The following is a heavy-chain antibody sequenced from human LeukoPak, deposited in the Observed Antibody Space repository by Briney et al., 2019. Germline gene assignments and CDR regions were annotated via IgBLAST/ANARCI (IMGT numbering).Heavy chain of an antibody. D-gene: IGHD4-11*01. CDR1: GSSITSYY. V-gene: IGHV4-59*01. CDR2: VYYSGSA. CDR3: TRDRYSNYLDF. Sequence: SETLSLTCTVSGSSITSYYWSWIRQPPGKGLEWIGNVYYSGSANYNPSLKSRVTISIDTSKNQFSLKLSSVTAADTAVYYCTRDRYSNYLDFWGQGTLVTVS. J-gene: IGHJ4*02.